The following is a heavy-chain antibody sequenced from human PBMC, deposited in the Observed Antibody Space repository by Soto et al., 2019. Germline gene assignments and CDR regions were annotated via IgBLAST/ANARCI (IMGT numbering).Heavy chain of an antibody. V-gene: IGHV1-18*01. D-gene: IGHD2-15*01. CDR1: GYTFTTYG. J-gene: IGHJ4*02. CDR2: ISTYNGNR. CDR3: ARGFLAYCSGGTCYSDY. Sequence: QVQLVQSGAEVKKPGASVKVSCKASGYTFTTYGINWVRQAPGQGLEWMGWISTYNGNRNYAQKLQGRVTMTTDTSTSTAYLDLRSLRSDDTAVYYCARGFLAYCSGGTCYSDYWGQGTRVTVSS.